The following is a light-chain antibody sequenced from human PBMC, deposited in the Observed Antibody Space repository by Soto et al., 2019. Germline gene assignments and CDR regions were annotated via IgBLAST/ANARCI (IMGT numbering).Light chain of an antibody. CDR1: QNILYSANNKNY. CDR3: QQYFSTPT. V-gene: IGKV4-1*01. Sequence: DIVMTQSPGPLAVSLGEGATINCKSSQNILYSANNKNYLAWYQQKPGQAPKLLIYWASTRESGVPDRFSCSGSGTEFTLTISSLQAEDVAIYYFQQYFSTPTFGQGTKVEIK. J-gene: IGKJ1*01. CDR2: WAS.